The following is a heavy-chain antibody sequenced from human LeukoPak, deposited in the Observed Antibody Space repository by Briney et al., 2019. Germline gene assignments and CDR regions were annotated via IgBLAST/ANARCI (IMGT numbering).Heavy chain of an antibody. J-gene: IGHJ5*02. CDR3: ARDYRLPNYNWFDP. V-gene: IGHV4-31*03. CDR1: GGSISSGGYY. CDR2: IYYSGST. D-gene: IGHD5-18*01. Sequence: SQTLSLTCTVSGGSISSGGYYWSWLRQHPGKGLEWIGYIYYSGSTYYNPSLKSRVTISVDTSKNQFSLKLSSVTAADTAVYYCARDYRLPNYNWFDPWGQGTLVTVSS.